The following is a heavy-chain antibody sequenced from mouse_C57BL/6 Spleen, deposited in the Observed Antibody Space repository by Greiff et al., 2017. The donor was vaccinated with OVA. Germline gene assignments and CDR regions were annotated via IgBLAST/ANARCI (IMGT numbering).Heavy chain of an antibody. CDR2: IDPSDSYT. V-gene: IGHV1-50*01. CDR3: ARYLSPYYFDY. J-gene: IGHJ2*01. Sequence: QVQLQQPGAELVKPGASVKLSCKASGYTFTSYWMQWVKQRPGQGLEWIGEIDPSDSYTNYNQKFKGKATLTVDKSSSTAYMQLSSLTSEDSAVYFCARYLSPYYFDYWGQGTTLTVSS. CDR1: GYTFTSYW.